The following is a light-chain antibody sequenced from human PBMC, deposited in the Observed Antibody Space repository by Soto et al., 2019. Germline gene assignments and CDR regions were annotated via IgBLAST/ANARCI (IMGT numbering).Light chain of an antibody. CDR3: QQYGSSLWT. V-gene: IGKV3-20*01. J-gene: IGKJ1*01. CDR2: GAS. Sequence: LTQSPGTLSLSPGEGATLSCRTSQRVDNNFVAWYQQKPGQAPRLLIYGASTRATGIPDWFSGSGFGTDFTLTITRLEPEDFAVYYCQQYGSSLWTFGLGTKVEIK. CDR1: QRVDNNF.